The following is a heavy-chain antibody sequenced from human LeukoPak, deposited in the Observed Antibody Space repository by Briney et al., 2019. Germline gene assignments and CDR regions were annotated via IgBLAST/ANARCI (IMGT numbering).Heavy chain of an antibody. CDR3: AKDFDGAGRTPLDS. V-gene: IGHV3-23*01. CDR2: ISGSGGST. CDR1: GFTFSSYA. Sequence: PGGSLRLSCAASGFTFSSYAMSWVRQAPGKGLEWVSVISGSGGSTYYADSVKGRFTISRDNSKNTLYLQMNSLRAEDTAVYYCAKDFDGAGRTPLDSWGQGTLVTVSS. J-gene: IGHJ4*02. D-gene: IGHD3-9*01.